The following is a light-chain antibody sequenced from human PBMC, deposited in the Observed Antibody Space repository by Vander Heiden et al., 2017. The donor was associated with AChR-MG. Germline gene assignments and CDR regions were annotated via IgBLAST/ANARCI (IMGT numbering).Light chain of an antibody. CDR2: KTS. CDR1: QSLGNW. J-gene: IGKJ3*01. Sequence: IQIEQSPSTLSASVGDRVTITCRPSQSLGNWVAWYQQKPGKAPKLLIFKTSNLENGVPSRFSGSGAGTEFTLTINGLQPDDLATYYCQLYTILALAFGPGTKLDIK. CDR3: QLYTILALA. V-gene: IGKV1-5*03.